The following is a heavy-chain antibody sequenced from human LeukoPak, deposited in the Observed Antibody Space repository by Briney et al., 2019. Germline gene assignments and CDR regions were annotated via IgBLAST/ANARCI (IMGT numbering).Heavy chain of an antibody. J-gene: IGHJ4*02. V-gene: IGHV3-7*01. CDR3: ARQSSGWYTYFDY. CDR1: GFTFSSYW. CDR2: IKQDGSEK. Sequence: GGSLRLSCAASGFTFSSYWMSWVRQAPGKGLEWVANIKQDGSEKYYVDSVKGRFTISRDNAKNSLYLQMNSLRAEDTAVYYRARQSSGWYTYFDYWGQGTLVTVSS. D-gene: IGHD6-19*01.